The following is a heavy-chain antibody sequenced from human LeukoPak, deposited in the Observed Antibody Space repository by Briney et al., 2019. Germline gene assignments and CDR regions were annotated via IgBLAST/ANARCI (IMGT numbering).Heavy chain of an antibody. J-gene: IGHJ6*02. CDR2: INPSGGST. CDR1: GYTFTTYY. D-gene: IGHD3-10*01. V-gene: IGHV1-46*01. Sequence: GASVKVSCKASGYTFTTYYMHWVRQAPGQGLEWMGIINPSGGSTTYAQKFQGRDTITRDTSTSTAYMEVSSLRSEDTAVYYCARDRHGSGTYNYYGMDVWGQGTLVTVSS. CDR3: ARDRHGSGTYNYYGMDV.